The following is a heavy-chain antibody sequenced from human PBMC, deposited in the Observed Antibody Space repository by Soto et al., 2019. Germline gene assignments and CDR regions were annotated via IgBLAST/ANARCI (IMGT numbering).Heavy chain of an antibody. J-gene: IGHJ4*02. V-gene: IGHV4-4*07. CDR1: GDSMSNYY. D-gene: IGHD1-26*01. CDR2: IYTSGST. CDR3: ARTVGAAYYFDF. Sequence: SETLSLTCTVSGDSMSNYYWSWIRQPAGKGLEWIGRIYTSGSTNYNPSLKSRVNMSIDASNNHFSLNLKSVTAADAAVYYCARTVGAAYYFDFWGQGALVTVSS.